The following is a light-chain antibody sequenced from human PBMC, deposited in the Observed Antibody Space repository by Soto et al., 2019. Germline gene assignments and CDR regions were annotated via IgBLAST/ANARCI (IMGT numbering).Light chain of an antibody. CDR2: DAS. CDR1: QSVRGY. Sequence: ASQSVRGYLAWYQEKPGQAPRLLINDASYTVTGLPARFSASVSGTAFTLTISALQPEEFALYYCQHRYTAPRTFGQGTKVDIK. CDR3: QHRYTAPRT. V-gene: IGKV3-11*01. J-gene: IGKJ1*01.